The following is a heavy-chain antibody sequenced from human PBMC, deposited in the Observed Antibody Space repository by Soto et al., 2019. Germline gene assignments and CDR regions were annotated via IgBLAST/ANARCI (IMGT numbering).Heavy chain of an antibody. Sequence: QITLKESGPTLVKPTQTLTLTCTFSGFSLSTSGVGVGWIRQPPGKALEWLALIYWDDDKRYSPSLKSRLTITKDTSKNQVVLTMTNMDPVDTATYYCAHHRSIMVYVGYYGMDVWGQGTTVTVSS. CDR1: GFSLSTSGVG. CDR3: AHHRSIMVYVGYYGMDV. D-gene: IGHD2-8*01. V-gene: IGHV2-5*02. J-gene: IGHJ6*02. CDR2: IYWDDDK.